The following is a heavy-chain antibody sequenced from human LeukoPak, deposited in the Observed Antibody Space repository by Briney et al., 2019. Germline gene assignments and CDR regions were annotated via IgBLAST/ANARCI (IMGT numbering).Heavy chain of an antibody. J-gene: IGHJ4*02. CDR3: ARHSHYDFWSGYLDY. V-gene: IGHV5-10-1*01. Sequence: GESLKISCKASGHTFTSYWISWVRQMPGKGLEWMGKIDPSDSYTSYSPSFQGHVTISADKSISAAFLQWSSLKASDTAMYYCARHSHYDFWSGYLDYWGQGTLVTVSS. CDR2: IDPSDSYT. CDR1: GHTFTSYW. D-gene: IGHD3-3*01.